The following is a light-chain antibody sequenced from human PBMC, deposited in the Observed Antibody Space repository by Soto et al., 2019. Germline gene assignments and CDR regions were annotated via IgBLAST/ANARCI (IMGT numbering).Light chain of an antibody. CDR3: SSYTSTRGV. J-gene: IGLJ1*01. CDR1: SSEVGGYNY. V-gene: IGLV2-14*01. Sequence: QSVLTQPASVSGSPGPSITISCTGTSSEVGGYNYVSWYQQHPGKAPKLMIYDVSNRPSGASNRFSGSKSGNTASLTISGLQAEDEADYSGSSYTSTRGVFGTGTKVTVL. CDR2: DVS.